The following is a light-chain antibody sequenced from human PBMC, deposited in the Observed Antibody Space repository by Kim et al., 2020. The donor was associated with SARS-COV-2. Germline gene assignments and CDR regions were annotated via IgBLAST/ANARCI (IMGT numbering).Light chain of an antibody. V-gene: IGLV1-40*01. J-gene: IGLJ2*01. CDR3: QSYDSSLSV. CDR1: SSNIGAGYD. CDR2: DNN. Sequence: PGQGVTISCTGSSSNIGAGYDVHWYQQLPGTAPKLLIYDNNNRPSGVPDRFSGSKSGTSASLAITGLQPEDEADYYCQSYDSSLSVFGGGTQLTVL.